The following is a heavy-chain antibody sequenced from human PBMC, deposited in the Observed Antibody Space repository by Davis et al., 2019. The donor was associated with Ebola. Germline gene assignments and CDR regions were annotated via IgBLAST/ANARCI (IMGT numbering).Heavy chain of an antibody. CDR2: IWYDGSNK. V-gene: IGHV3-33*01. CDR3: ARTNSGYSYGRRGDYYYYYGMDV. CDR1: GFTFSSYG. D-gene: IGHD5-18*01. J-gene: IGHJ6*02. Sequence: GGSLRLSCAASGFTFSSYGMHWVRQAPGKGLEWVAVIWYDGSNKYYADSVKGRFTISRDNSKNTLYLQMNSLRAEDTAVYYCARTNSGYSYGRRGDYYYYYGMDVWGQGTTVTVSS.